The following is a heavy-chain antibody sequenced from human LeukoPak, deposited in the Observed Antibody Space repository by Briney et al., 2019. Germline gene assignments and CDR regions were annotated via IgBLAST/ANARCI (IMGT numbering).Heavy chain of an antibody. CDR1: GGSFSGYY. D-gene: IGHD1-26*01. CDR2: IYYSGST. J-gene: IGHJ3*02. V-gene: IGHV4-30-4*08. CDR3: ARKPLPRGPSGSYPRPYDAFDI. Sequence: SETLSLTCAVYGGSFSGYYWSWIRQPPGKGLEWIGYIYYSGSTYYNPSLKSRVTISVDPSNNQFSLKLSSVTAADTAVYYCARKPLPRGPSGSYPRPYDAFDIWGQGTMVTVSS.